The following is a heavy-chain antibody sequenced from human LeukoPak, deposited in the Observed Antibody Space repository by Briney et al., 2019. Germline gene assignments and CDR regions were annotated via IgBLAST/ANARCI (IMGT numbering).Heavy chain of an antibody. Sequence: GGSLILSCAASGFTFSSYAMSWVRQAPGKGLEWVSTISGGGGTPYYADSVKGRFTISRDNSKNTLFLQMNSLRVEDTAVYYCAKDRWAIDYWGQGTLVTVSS. D-gene: IGHD6-13*01. J-gene: IGHJ4*02. CDR2: ISGGGGTP. CDR3: AKDRWAIDY. V-gene: IGHV3-23*01. CDR1: GFTFSSYA.